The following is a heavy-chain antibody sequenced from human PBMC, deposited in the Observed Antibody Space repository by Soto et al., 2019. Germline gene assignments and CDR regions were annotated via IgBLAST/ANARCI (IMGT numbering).Heavy chain of an antibody. CDR1: GFTFRDYY. V-gene: IGHV3-11*06. Sequence: QVQLVESGGGLVKPGGSLRLSCAASGFTFRDYYMSWIRQVPGKGLEWVSNITSSSSHANYADSVKGRFTISRDNAKNSLYLQMNSLRAEDTAVYYCARENYFNYAYWGQGTLVTVSS. J-gene: IGHJ4*02. CDR2: ITSSSSHA. CDR3: ARENYFNYAY. D-gene: IGHD4-4*01.